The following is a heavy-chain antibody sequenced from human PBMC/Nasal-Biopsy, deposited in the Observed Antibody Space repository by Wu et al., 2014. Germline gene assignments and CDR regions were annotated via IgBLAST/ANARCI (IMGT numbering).Heavy chain of an antibody. CDR1: GYTFSRYS. Sequence: VKVSCKASGYTFSRYSIHWVRQAPGQRLEWMGWINVGNGNTRYSQKFQGRVTITRDTSASTVYMELSSLRSEDTALYYCARYYSNSPGWIDPWGQGTLVTVSS. V-gene: IGHV1-3*01. CDR3: ARYYSNSPGWIDP. D-gene: IGHD2-2*01. J-gene: IGHJ5*02. CDR2: INVGNGNT.